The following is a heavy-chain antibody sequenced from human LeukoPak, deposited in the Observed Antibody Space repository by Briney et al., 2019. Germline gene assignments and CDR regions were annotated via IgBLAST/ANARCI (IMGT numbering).Heavy chain of an antibody. CDR2: ISSSSSYI. D-gene: IGHD1-26*01. V-gene: IGHV3-21*01. Sequence: GGSLRLSCAASGFTFSSYSMNWVGQAPGKGLEWVSSISSSSSYIYYADSVKGRFTISRDNAKNSLYLQMNSLRAEDTAVYYCARGSIVGATNYYFDYWGQGTLVTVSS. CDR1: GFTFSSYS. J-gene: IGHJ4*02. CDR3: ARGSIVGATNYYFDY.